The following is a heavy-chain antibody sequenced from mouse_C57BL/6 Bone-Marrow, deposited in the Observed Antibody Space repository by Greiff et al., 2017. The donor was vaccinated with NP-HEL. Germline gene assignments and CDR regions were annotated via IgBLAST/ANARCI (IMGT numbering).Heavy chain of an antibody. J-gene: IGHJ4*01. V-gene: IGHV14-1*01. CDR3: TNYRSYYAMDY. Sequence: VQLKQSGAELVRPGASVKLSCTASGFNIKDYYMHWVKQRPEQCLEWIGRIDPEDGDTEYAPKFQGKATMTADTSSNTAYLQLSSLTSEDTAVYYCTNYRSYYAMDYWGQGTSVTVSS. D-gene: IGHD2-14*01. CDR2: IDPEDGDT. CDR1: GFNIKDYY.